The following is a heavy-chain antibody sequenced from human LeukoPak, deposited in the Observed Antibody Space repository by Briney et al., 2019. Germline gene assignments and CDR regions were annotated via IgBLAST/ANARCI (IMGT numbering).Heavy chain of an antibody. J-gene: IGHJ6*03. D-gene: IGHD6-6*01. CDR1: GYSFTSYW. Sequence: GESLKISCRGSGYSFTSYWIGWVRQMPGKGLEWMGIIYPGDSDTRYSPSFQGQVTISADKSISTAYLQWSSLKASDTAMYYCARLLGDGGSSSSPYYYYYYYMDVWGKGTTVTVSS. CDR2: IYPGDSDT. CDR3: ARLLGDGGSSSSPYYYYYYYMDV. V-gene: IGHV5-51*01.